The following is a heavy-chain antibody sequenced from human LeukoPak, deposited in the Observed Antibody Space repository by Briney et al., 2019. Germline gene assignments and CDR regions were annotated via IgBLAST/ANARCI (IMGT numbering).Heavy chain of an antibody. J-gene: IGHJ4*02. V-gene: IGHV3-48*01. D-gene: IGHD2-15*01. CDR2: ISSSSSTI. CDR3: ARAGLGYCSGGSCYGENY. CDR1: GFTFSSYS. Sequence: GGSLRLSCAASGFTFSSYSMNWVRQAPGKGLEWVSHISSSSSTIYYADSVKGRFTISRDNAKNSLYLQMNSLRAEDTAVYYCARAGLGYCSGGSCYGENYWGQGTLVTVSS.